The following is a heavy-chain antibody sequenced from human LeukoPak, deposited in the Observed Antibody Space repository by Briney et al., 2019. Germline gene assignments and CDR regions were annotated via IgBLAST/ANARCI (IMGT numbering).Heavy chain of an antibody. CDR3: ARVALSGSDKDPYSSSWYSSQPPYYMDV. D-gene: IGHD6-13*01. Sequence: PSETLSLTCTVSGGSISSSSYYWGWIRQPPGNGLEWVSSISSSSSYIYYADSVKGRFTISRDNAKNSLYLQMNSLRAEDTAVYYCARVALSGSDKDPYSSSWYSSQPPYYMDVWGKGTTVTISS. CDR1: GGSISSSS. V-gene: IGHV3-21*01. J-gene: IGHJ6*03. CDR2: ISSSSSYI.